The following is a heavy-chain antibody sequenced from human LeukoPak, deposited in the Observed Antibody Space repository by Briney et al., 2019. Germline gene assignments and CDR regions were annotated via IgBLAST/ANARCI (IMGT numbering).Heavy chain of an antibody. V-gene: IGHV4-59*01. CDR3: ARGWYYYDSSGYYYSWFDP. Sequence: SGTLSLTCAVSGGSISSYYWSWIRQPPGKGLEWLGYIYYSGSTNYNPSLKSRVTISVDTSKNQFSLKLSSVTAADTAVYYCARGWYYYDSSGYYYSWFDPWGQGTLVTVSS. CDR1: GGSISSYY. D-gene: IGHD3-22*01. CDR2: IYYSGST. J-gene: IGHJ5*02.